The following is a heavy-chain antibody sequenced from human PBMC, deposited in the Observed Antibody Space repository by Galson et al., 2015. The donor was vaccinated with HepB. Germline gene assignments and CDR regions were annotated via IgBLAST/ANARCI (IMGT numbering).Heavy chain of an antibody. D-gene: IGHD2-21*01. J-gene: IGHJ6*03. CDR1: GGTFSSYA. V-gene: IGHV1-69*13. CDR2: IIPISGTA. Sequence: SVKVSCKASGGTFSSYAISWVRQAPGQGLEWMGGIIPISGTANYAQKFQGRVTITADESTSTAYMELSSLRSEDTAVYYCARVTSILWWAPSLRDYYYMDVWGKGTTVTVSS. CDR3: ARVTSILWWAPSLRDYYYMDV.